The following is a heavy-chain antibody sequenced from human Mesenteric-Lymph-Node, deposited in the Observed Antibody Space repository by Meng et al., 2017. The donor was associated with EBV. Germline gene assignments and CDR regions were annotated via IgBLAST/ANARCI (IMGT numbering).Heavy chain of an antibody. V-gene: IGHV4-34*01. D-gene: IGHD1-26*01. CDR3: ARLIVGSLSTFDY. Sequence: QMQLQQWGAGLLKPSETLSLTCAFYGGSFSNHYWSWIRHPPGKGLEWIGEINHSGSTSYNPSLKSRVTISVDTAKNQFSLKMSSVTAADTAVYYCARLIVGSLSTFDYWGQGALVTVSS. J-gene: IGHJ4*02. CDR1: GGSFSNHY. CDR2: INHSGST.